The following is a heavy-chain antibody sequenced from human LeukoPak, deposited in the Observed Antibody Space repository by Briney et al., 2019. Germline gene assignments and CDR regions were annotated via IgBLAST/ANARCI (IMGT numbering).Heavy chain of an antibody. CDR2: IYHSGST. Sequence: SETLSLTCTVSGGSISSSSYYWGWIRQPPGKGLEWIGSIYHSGSTHYNPSLKSRVTISADTSKNQFSLELSSVTAADTAVYYCAREHCSGGSCYSIYYYYYMDVWGKGTTVTVSS. J-gene: IGHJ6*03. V-gene: IGHV4-39*07. D-gene: IGHD2-15*01. CDR1: GGSISSSSYY. CDR3: AREHCSGGSCYSIYYYYYMDV.